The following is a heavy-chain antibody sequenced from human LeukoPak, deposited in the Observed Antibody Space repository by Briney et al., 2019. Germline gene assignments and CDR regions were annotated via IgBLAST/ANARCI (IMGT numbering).Heavy chain of an antibody. D-gene: IGHD3-22*01. CDR2: IFYNGNT. CDR3: VRNFDSYNASDI. V-gene: IGHV4-31*03. CDR1: GGSISIGGYY. Sequence: SETLSLTCTVSGGSISIGGYYWSWIRQHPGKGLEWIGYIFYNGNTYYNSSLKSRLTISGDTSENQFSLKLSSVTSADTAVYYCVRNFDSYNASDILGQGTMVTVSS. J-gene: IGHJ3*02.